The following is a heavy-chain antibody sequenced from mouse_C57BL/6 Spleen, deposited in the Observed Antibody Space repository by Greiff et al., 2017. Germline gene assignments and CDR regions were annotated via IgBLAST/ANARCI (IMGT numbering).Heavy chain of an antibody. CDR1: GYSITSGYY. D-gene: IGHD4-1*01. CDR2: ISYDGSN. CDR3: AREGLGFDY. J-gene: IGHJ2*01. V-gene: IGHV3-6*01. Sequence: EVKLEESGPGLVKPSQSLSLTCSVTGYSITSGYYWNWIRQFPGNKLEWMGYISYDGSNNYNPSLKNRISITRDTSKNQLFLKLNSVTTEDTATYYCAREGLGFDYWGEGTTLTVTS.